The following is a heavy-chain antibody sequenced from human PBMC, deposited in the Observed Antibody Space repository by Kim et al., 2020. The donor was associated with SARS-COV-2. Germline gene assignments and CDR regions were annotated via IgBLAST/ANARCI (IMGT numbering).Heavy chain of an antibody. V-gene: IGHV3-9*01. D-gene: IGHD6-19*01. Sequence: GGSLRLSCAASGFTFDDYAMHWVRQAPGKGLEWVSGISWNSGSIGYADSVKGRFTISRDNAKNSLYLQMNSLRAEDTALYYCVTQIGGAYSSGWTLWGQG. CDR3: VTQIGGAYSSGWTL. J-gene: IGHJ1*01. CDR1: GFTFDDYA. CDR2: ISWNSGSI.